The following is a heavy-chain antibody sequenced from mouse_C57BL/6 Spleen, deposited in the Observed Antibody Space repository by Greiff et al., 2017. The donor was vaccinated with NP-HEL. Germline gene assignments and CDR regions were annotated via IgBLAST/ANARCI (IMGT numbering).Heavy chain of an antibody. CDR3: AMGDGNYYAMDY. CDR1: GYTFTDYY. Sequence: QVQLKQSGAELVRPGASVKLSCKASGYTFTDYYINWVKQRPGQGLEWIARIYPGSGNTYYNEKFKGKATLTAEKSSSTAYMQLSSLTSEDSAVYFCAMGDGNYYAMDYWGQGTSVTVSS. J-gene: IGHJ4*01. CDR2: IYPGSGNT. D-gene: IGHD2-1*01. V-gene: IGHV1-76*01.